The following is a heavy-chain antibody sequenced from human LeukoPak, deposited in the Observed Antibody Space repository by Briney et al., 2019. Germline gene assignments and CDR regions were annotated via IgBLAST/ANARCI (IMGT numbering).Heavy chain of an antibody. D-gene: IGHD2-2*01. V-gene: IGHV4-4*09. CDR3: ARQSCSSTSCPHRNVFDI. CDR2: IYTSGRT. J-gene: IGHJ3*02. Sequence: SETLSLTCTVSGGSIIGYYWTWIRQPPGKGMEWIGYIYTSGRTNYNPCLKSRVTISVDMSKNQFSLQLSSVTAADTAVYYCARQSCSSTSCPHRNVFDIWGQGTMVTVSP. CDR1: GGSIIGYY.